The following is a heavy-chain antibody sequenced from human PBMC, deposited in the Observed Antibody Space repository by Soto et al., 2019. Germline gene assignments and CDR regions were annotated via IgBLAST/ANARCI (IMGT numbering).Heavy chain of an antibody. CDR2: IYSGGST. J-gene: IGHJ4*02. CDR1: GFTVSSNY. CDR3: ARGPWVGATPLEY. Sequence: EVHLVESGGGLVQPGGSLRLSCAASGFTVSSNYMSWVRQAPGKGLEWVSVIYSGGSTYYADSVKGRFTISRDNSKNTLYLQMNSLRAEDTAVYYCARGPWVGATPLEYWGQGTLVTVSS. V-gene: IGHV3-66*01. D-gene: IGHD1-26*01.